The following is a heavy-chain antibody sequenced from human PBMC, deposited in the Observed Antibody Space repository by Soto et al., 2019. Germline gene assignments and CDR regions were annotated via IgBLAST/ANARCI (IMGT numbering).Heavy chain of an antibody. CDR2: INHANGNT. J-gene: IGHJ3*01. D-gene: IGHD2-21*01. V-gene: IGHV1-3*01. CDR3: ARDILSVGPRANDAFDV. Sequence: VQSGAEVKKPGASVNISCQASGFTFSDTLINWVRQGPGQRLEWMGWINHANGNTRYSESFQGRVTISSLSSASTAYVALSDLTSEDTALYYCARDILSVGPRANDAFDVWGQGTMITVSS. CDR1: GFTFSDTL.